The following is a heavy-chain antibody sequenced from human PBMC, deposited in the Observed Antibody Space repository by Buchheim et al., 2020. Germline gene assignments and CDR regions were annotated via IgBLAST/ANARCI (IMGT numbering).Heavy chain of an antibody. CDR2: IYAGNGNT. J-gene: IGHJ4*02. CDR3: SREDY. Sequence: QVQLAQSGVEVKKPGASVRLSCKTSGYTFSNYVIHWVRQAPGQGLEWMGWIYAGNGNTQYSQKFKGRVAITRDTSASTAYMELSSLRSEDTAVYYCSREDYWGQGTL. V-gene: IGHV1-3*01. CDR1: GYTFSNYV.